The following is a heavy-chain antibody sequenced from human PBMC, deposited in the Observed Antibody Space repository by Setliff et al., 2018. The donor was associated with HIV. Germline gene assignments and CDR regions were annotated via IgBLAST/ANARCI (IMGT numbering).Heavy chain of an antibody. Sequence: ASVKVSCKASGYTFTGFYIHWVRQAPGQGLEWMGRINPNSGVTNSAQKFQGRVTMTRDTSISTAYLELSRLRYDDTAVYYCARDRSDLWSGTLSGLHAVDIWGQGTMVTVSS. D-gene: IGHD3-3*01. V-gene: IGHV1-2*06. CDR1: GYTFTGFY. J-gene: IGHJ3*02. CDR3: ARDRSDLWSGTLSGLHAVDI. CDR2: INPNSGVT.